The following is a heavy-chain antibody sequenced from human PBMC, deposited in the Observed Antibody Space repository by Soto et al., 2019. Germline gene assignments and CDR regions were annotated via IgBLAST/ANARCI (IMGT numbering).Heavy chain of an antibody. J-gene: IGHJ4*02. CDR2: ISGSGGST. CDR3: AKDSGPFDY. CDR1: GFTFSIYA. V-gene: IGHV3-23*01. Sequence: PGGSLRLSCAASGFTFSIYAMSWFGQAPGKGLEWVSAISGSGGSTYYADSVKGRFTISRDNSKNTLYLQMNSLRAEDTAVYYCAKDSGPFDYWGQGTLVTVSS.